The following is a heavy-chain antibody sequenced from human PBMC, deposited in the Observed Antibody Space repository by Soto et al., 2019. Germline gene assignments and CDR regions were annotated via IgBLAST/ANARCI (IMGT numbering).Heavy chain of an antibody. CDR1: GDSVSTSSNY. D-gene: IGHD2-15*01. Sequence: PSETLSLTCTVSGDSVSTSSNYWDWIRQPPGKGLEWIASIYYSGSTYYKPSLKSRVTISMDTSRNQFSLHLSSVTAADTAIYYCERRTIIGSFYYYMDVWGKGTTVTVSS. J-gene: IGHJ6*03. V-gene: IGHV4-39*01. CDR2: IYYSGST. CDR3: ERRTIIGSFYYYMDV.